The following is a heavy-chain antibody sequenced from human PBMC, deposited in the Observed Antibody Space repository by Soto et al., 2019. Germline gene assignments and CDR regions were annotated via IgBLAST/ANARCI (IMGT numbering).Heavy chain of an antibody. CDR3: ARDPFGTDNGGSTDFDH. CDR1: RFTFIGYA. Sequence: SVTLSCAPSRFTFIGYAILWTRQAPGKGLEWVAFISYDGSNKYYADSVKGRFTISRDNSKNTLYLQMNSLRAEDTAVYYCARDPFGTDNGGSTDFDHWGQGT. V-gene: IGHV3-30-3*01. D-gene: IGHD4-17*01. J-gene: IGHJ5*02. CDR2: ISYDGSNK.